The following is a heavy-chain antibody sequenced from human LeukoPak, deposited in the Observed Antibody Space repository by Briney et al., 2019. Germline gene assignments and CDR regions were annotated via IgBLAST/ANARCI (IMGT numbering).Heavy chain of an antibody. D-gene: IGHD3-10*01. CDR2: IYHSGST. CDR3: ARGRTGSGWPLTHGAFDI. V-gene: IGHV4-38-2*02. Sequence: SETLSLTCTVSGYSISSGYYWGWIRQPPGKGLEWIGSIYHSGSTYYNPSLKSRVTISVDTSKNQFSLKLSSVTAADTAVYYCARGRTGSGWPLTHGAFDIWGQGTMVTVSS. CDR1: GYSISSGYY. J-gene: IGHJ3*02.